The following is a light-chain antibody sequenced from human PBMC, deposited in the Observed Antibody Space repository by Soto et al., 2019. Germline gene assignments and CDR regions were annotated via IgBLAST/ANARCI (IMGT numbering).Light chain of an antibody. J-gene: IGKJ4*01. V-gene: IGKV1-39*01. Sequence: DIQMTQSPSTLSASVGERVPLTCRASQSISSWVAWYQQKPGKAPKLLSDATSRLQSGVPTMFSGSGAGTDFRLTSSSLQTEDFATYYCQQSFSPLLTVGGGTKVDIK. CDR1: QSISSW. CDR3: QQSFSPLLT. CDR2: ATS.